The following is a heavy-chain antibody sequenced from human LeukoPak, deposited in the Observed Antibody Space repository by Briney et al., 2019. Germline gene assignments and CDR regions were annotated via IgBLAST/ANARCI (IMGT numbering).Heavy chain of an antibody. D-gene: IGHD3-3*01. J-gene: IGHJ5*02. Sequence: ASVKVSCKASGYTFTSYGISWMRQAPGQGLEWMGWISAYNGNTNYAQKLQGRVTMTTDTSTSTAYMELRSLRSDDTAVYYCAVTIFGVVIPFDPWGQGTLVTVSS. CDR1: GYTFTSYG. CDR2: ISAYNGNT. CDR3: AVTIFGVVIPFDP. V-gene: IGHV1-18*01.